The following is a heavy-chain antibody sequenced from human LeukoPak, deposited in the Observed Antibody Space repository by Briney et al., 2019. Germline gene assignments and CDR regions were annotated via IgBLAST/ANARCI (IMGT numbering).Heavy chain of an antibody. V-gene: IGHV3-23*01. Sequence: GGSLRLSCAASGFTFSNYAMSWVRQAPGKGLEWVSGISGSGGSTYYADSVKGRFTISRDNSKSTLYLQMNSLRAEDTAVYYCAKRGTPMEKEDFDYWGQGTLVTVSS. CDR3: AKRGTPMEKEDFDY. J-gene: IGHJ4*02. CDR1: GFTFSNYA. CDR2: ISGSGGST. D-gene: IGHD5-18*01.